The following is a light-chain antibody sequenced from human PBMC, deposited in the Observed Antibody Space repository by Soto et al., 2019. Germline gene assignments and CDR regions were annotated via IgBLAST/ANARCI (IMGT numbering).Light chain of an antibody. J-gene: IGKJ4*01. CDR3: HQYTNSPPLT. Sequence: EIVLTQSPGTLSLSPGERATLSCRASQSVNNNQLAWYQQKPGQAPSLLIYGASSRATGIPDRFSGGGSGTDFTLTISRLEPEDFAVYYWHQYTNSPPLTFGGGTKVEIK. CDR1: QSVNNNQ. V-gene: IGKV3-20*01. CDR2: GAS.